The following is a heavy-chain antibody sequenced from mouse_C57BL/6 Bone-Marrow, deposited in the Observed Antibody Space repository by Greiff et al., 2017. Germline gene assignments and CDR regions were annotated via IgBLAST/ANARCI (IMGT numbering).Heavy chain of an antibody. CDR2: INPSTGGT. D-gene: IGHD2-4*01. CDR3: ARLDDYDGFAY. J-gene: IGHJ3*01. CDR1: GYSFTGYY. Sequence: EVKLMESGPELVKPGASVKISCKASGYSFTGYYMNWVKQSPEKSLEWIGEINPSTGGTTYNQKFKAKATLTVDKSSSTAYMQLKSLTSEDSAVYYCARLDDYDGFAYWGQGTLVTVSA. V-gene: IGHV1-42*01.